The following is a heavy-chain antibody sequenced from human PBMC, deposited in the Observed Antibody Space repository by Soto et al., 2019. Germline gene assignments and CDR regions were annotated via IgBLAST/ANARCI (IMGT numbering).Heavy chain of an antibody. CDR1: GFSFSSFW. J-gene: IGHJ3*02. V-gene: IGHV3-74*01. CDR2: IHNDGSRT. CDR3: ARDFGEVGSTAAFDI. Sequence: GGSLRPSCAASGFSFSSFWMHWARQAPGKGLVWVAHIHNDGSRTSYADSVKGRFTISRDNAKNTLYLQMNSLRAEDTAMYYCARDFGEVGSTAAFDIWGQGTMVTVSS. D-gene: IGHD1-26*01.